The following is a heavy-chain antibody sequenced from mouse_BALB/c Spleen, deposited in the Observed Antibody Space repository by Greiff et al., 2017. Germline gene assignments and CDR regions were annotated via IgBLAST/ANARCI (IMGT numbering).Heavy chain of an antibody. Sequence: EVKLVESGAELVKPGASVKLSCTASGFNIKDTYMHWVKQRPEQGLEWIGRIDPANGNTKYDPKFQGKATITADTSSNTAYLQLSSLTSEDTAVYYCATAYYDNWYAMDYWGQGTSVTVSS. V-gene: IGHV14-3*02. CDR1: GFNIKDTY. CDR2: IDPANGNT. CDR3: ATAYYDNWYAMDY. D-gene: IGHD2-10*01. J-gene: IGHJ4*01.